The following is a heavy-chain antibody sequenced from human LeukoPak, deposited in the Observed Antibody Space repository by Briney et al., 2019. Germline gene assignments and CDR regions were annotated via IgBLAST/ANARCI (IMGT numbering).Heavy chain of an antibody. V-gene: IGHV4-39*01. Sequence: SETLSLTCTVSGASVSGSPYYWGWIRQPPGKGLEWIGSIYSSGSTYYNASLQSRVTISIEASKNQISLRLNSVTAADTAIYYCAKSGGYGLIDYWGQGTLVTVSS. D-gene: IGHD1-26*01. J-gene: IGHJ4*02. CDR3: AKSGGYGLIDY. CDR1: GASVSGSPYY. CDR2: IYSSGST.